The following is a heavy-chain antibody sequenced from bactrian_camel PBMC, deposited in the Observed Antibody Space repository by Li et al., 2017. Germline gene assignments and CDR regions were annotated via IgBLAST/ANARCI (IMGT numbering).Heavy chain of an antibody. Sequence: VQLVESGGGSVQAGGSLRLSCAASGYTYTMAWFRQAPGKEREGVASIDSERRTSYADSVKGRFTISRDNAKNTLYLQMNSLKTEDSGVYYCASGPYGDGFRIWGQGTQVTVS. D-gene: IGHD5*01. CDR2: IDSERRT. CDR3: ASGPYGDGFRI. CDR1: GYTYT. J-gene: IGHJ4*01. V-gene: IGHV3S53*01.